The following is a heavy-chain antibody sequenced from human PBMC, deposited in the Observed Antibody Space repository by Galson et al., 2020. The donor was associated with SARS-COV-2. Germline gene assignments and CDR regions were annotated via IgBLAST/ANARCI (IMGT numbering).Heavy chain of an antibody. Sequence: SGPTLVKPTQTLTLTCTFSGFSLSTSGMSVSWIRQPPGKALEWLAPLDWDDDKYYSTSLKTRLTISKDTSKNQVVLTMTNMDPVDTATYYCARMGCYDFWSGYYDYWGQGTLVTVSS. CDR3: ARMGCYDFWSGYYDY. V-gene: IGHV2-70*01. D-gene: IGHD3-3*01. CDR1: GFSLSTSGMS. CDR2: LDWDDDK. J-gene: IGHJ4*02.